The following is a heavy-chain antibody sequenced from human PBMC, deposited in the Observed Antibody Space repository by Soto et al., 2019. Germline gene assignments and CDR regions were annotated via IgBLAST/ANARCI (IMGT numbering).Heavy chain of an antibody. CDR2: IYYSGRT. CDR1: GGSISSGGYY. V-gene: IGHV4-31*03. D-gene: IGHD5-12*01. J-gene: IGHJ6*03. Sequence: QVQLQESGPGLVKPSQTLSLTCTVSGGSISSGGYYWSWIRQHPGKGLEWIGYIYYSGRTYYNPSLKSRVTRSVDTSKNQFSLKLSAVTAADTAVYYCARVGGVDIENRYYYYMDVWGKGTTVTVSS. CDR3: ARVGGVDIENRYYYYMDV.